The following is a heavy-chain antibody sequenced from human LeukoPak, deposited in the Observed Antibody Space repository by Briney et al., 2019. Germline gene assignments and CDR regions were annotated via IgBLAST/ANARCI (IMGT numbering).Heavy chain of an antibody. D-gene: IGHD3-3*01. Sequence: SETLSLTCTVSGGSISSSGYYWGWIRQHPGKGLEWIGYIYYSGSTYYNPSLKSRVTISVDTSKNQFSLKLSSVTAADTAVYYCARGPYYDFWSGYYRSPNYGMDVWGQGTTVTVSS. CDR2: IYYSGST. CDR1: GGSISSSGYY. CDR3: ARGPYYDFWSGYYRSPNYGMDV. J-gene: IGHJ6*02. V-gene: IGHV4-31*03.